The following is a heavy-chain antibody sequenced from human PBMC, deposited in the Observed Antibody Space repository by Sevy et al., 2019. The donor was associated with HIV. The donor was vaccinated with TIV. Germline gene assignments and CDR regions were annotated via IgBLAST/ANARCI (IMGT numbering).Heavy chain of an antibody. J-gene: IGHJ4*02. Sequence: GGSLRLSCAASGFTFSDYYMSWIRQAPGKGLEWASYISRSGSTTYYADPVKGRFTISRDNAKNSLYLQMNSLRAEDTAVYYCASDTAMVTDYWGQGTLVTVSS. CDR1: GFTFSDYY. CDR3: ASDTAMVTDY. D-gene: IGHD5-18*01. V-gene: IGHV3-11*01. CDR2: ISRSGSTT.